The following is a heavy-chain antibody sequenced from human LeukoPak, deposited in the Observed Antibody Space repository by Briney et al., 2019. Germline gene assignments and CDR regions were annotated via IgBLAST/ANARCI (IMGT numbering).Heavy chain of an antibody. V-gene: IGHV3-74*01. Sequence: GGSLRLSCAASGFTFSSYWMHWVRQAPGKGLAWVSRINSDGSSTSYADSVKGRFTISRDNAKNTLYLQMNSLRAEDTAVYYCARDSRYSSGWYYANWFDPWGQGTLVTVSS. CDR3: ARDSRYSSGWYYANWFDP. CDR2: INSDGSST. D-gene: IGHD6-19*01. CDR1: GFTFSSYW. J-gene: IGHJ5*02.